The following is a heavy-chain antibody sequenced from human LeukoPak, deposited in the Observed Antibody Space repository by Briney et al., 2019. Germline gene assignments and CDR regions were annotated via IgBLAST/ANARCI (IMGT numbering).Heavy chain of an antibody. CDR2: INHSGST. CDR1: GGSFSGYY. CDR3: ARRDY. Sequence: PSETLSLTCAVYGGSFSGYYWSWTRQPPGKGLEWIGEINHSGSTNYNPSLKSRVTISVDTSKNQFSLKLSSVTAADTAVYYCARRDYWGQGTLVTVSS. V-gene: IGHV4-34*01. J-gene: IGHJ4*02.